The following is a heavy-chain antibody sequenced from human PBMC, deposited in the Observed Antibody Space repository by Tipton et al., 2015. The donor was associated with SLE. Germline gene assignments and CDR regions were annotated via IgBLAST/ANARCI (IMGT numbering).Heavy chain of an antibody. V-gene: IGHV6-1*01. CDR1: GDSVSSNSTA. Sequence: GLVKPSQTLSLTRAISGDSVSSNSTAWNWIRQSPSRGLEWLGGTYYRSKWYNDYAVSVKSRITINPDTSKNQFSLQVNSVTPEDTAVYYCARLGPTGDLGDAFDIWGQGTMVTVSS. CDR2: TYYRSKWYN. J-gene: IGHJ3*02. D-gene: IGHD7-27*01. CDR3: ARLGPTGDLGDAFDI.